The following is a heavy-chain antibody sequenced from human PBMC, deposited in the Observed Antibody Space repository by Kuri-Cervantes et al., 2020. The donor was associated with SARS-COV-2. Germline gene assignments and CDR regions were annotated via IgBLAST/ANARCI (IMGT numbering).Heavy chain of an antibody. CDR3: VRDGDHWNFDY. CDR2: ISYDGTNK. D-gene: IGHD1-1*01. Sequence: GESLKISCAASGSTFNNYAIHWVRQAPGKGLEWVAVISYDGTNKYYADSVKGRFTLSRDNAKNMLFLQMNSLRAEDTAVYYCVRDGDHWNFDYWGQGTLVTVSS. CDR1: GSTFNNYA. V-gene: IGHV3-30-3*01. J-gene: IGHJ4*02.